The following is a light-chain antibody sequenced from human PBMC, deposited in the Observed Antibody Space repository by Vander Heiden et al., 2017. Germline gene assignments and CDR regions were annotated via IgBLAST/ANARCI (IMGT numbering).Light chain of an antibody. J-gene: IGLJ1*01. CDR1: NIESKS. CDR3: QVWDSSNDHYV. CDR2: DDS. V-gene: IGLV3-21*02. Sequence: SYVLTQPPSVSVAPGQTARITCGGNNIESKSVHWYQQKTGQAPVLVVYDDSDRPSGIPERFSGSKSGNTATLTISRVEAGDEADYYCQVWDSSNDHYVFGTGTKVTVL.